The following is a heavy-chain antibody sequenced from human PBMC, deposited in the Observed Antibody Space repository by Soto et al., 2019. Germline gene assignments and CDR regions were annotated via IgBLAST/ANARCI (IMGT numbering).Heavy chain of an antibody. CDR1: GFTFSSYA. V-gene: IGHV3-23*01. D-gene: IGHD3-10*01. CDR2: ISGSGCST. J-gene: IGHJ4*02. CDR3: APHLWFGELYY. Sequence: EVQLLESGGGLVQPGGSLRRSCAASGFTFSSYAMSWVRQAPGKGLEWVSAISGSGCSTYYADSVKGRFTISRDNSKNTLYLQMNSLRAEDTAVYYCAPHLWFGELYYWGQGTLVTVSS.